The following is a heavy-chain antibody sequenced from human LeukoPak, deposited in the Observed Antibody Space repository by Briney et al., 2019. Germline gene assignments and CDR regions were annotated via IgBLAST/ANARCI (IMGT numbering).Heavy chain of an antibody. CDR2: INWNSKNI. D-gene: IGHD3-22*01. V-gene: IGHV3-9*01. J-gene: IGHJ4*02. CDR3: TKEHYYIDSRGPYDY. CDR1: GFTFDDYA. Sequence: GGSLRLSCAASGFTFDDYAMHWVRQAPGKGLEWVSGINWNSKNIGYADSVKGRFTISRDNAKNSVYLQMNSLRAEDTAFYYCTKEHYYIDSRGPYDYWGQGTLVTVSS.